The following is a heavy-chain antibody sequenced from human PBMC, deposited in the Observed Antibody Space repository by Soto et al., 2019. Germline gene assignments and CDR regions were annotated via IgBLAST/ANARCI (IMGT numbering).Heavy chain of an antibody. CDR1: GFTFSSYA. V-gene: IGHV3-23*01. J-gene: IGHJ4*02. CDR3: AKATIQLWLREFDY. Sequence: EVQLLESGGGLVQPGGSLRLSCAASGFTFSSYAMSWVRQAPGKGLEWVSAISGSGGSTYYADSVKGRFTISRDNSKNTLYLKMNRLRAEDTAVYYCAKATIQLWLREFDYWGQGTLVTVSS. D-gene: IGHD5-18*01. CDR2: ISGSGGST.